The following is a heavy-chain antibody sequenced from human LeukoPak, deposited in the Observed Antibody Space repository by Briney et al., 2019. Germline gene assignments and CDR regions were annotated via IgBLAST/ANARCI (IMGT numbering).Heavy chain of an antibody. V-gene: IGHV3-48*02. J-gene: IGHJ4*02. Sequence: GGSLRLSCAASGFTFSSYSMNWVRQAPGKGLEWVSYISSSSSTIYYADSVKGRFTISRGNAKNSLYLQMNSLRDEDTAVYYCARGSSSSSWYPQYYFDYWGQGTLVTVSS. CDR3: ARGSSSSSWYPQYYFDY. CDR1: GFTFSSYS. D-gene: IGHD6-13*01. CDR2: ISSSSSTI.